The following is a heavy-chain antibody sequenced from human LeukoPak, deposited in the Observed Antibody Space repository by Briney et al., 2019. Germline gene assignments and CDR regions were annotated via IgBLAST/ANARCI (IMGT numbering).Heavy chain of an antibody. V-gene: IGHV3-9*01. CDR1: GFTFDDYA. D-gene: IGHD3-22*01. CDR3: AREVYYYDSSGYYVGNYYYYYGMDV. J-gene: IGHJ6*02. CDR2: ISWNSGSI. Sequence: GGSLRLSCAASGFTFDDYAMHWVRQAPGKGLEWVSGISWNSGSIGYADSVKGRFTISRDNAKNSLYLQMNSLRAEDTAVYYCAREVYYYDSSGYYVGNYYYYYGMDVWGQGTTVTVSS.